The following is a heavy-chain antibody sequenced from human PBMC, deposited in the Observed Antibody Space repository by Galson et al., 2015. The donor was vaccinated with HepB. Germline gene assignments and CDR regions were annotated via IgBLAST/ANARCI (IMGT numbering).Heavy chain of an antibody. J-gene: IGHJ4*02. D-gene: IGHD3-22*01. CDR1: GFTFSSHG. V-gene: IGHV3-33*01. CDR3: ARESPDSGGFDY. CDR2: IWYDGSNK. Sequence: SLRLSCAASGFTFSSHGMHWVRQAPGKGLEWVAVIWYDGSNKYYADSVKGRFTISRDNSKNTLYPQMNSLRAEDTAVYYCARESPDSGGFDYWGQGTQVTVSS.